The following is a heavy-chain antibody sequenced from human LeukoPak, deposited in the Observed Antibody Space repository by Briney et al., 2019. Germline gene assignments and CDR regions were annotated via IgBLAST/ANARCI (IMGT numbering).Heavy chain of an antibody. V-gene: IGHV4-39*01. CDR3: ARPVVGATTGNWFDP. D-gene: IGHD1-26*01. CDR2: IYYSGST. CDR1: GGSISSSSYY. Sequence: SETLSLTCTVSGGSISSSSYYWGWIRQPPGKGLEWIGSIYYSGSTYYNPSLKSRVTISVDTSKNQFSLKLSSVTAAVTAVYYCARPVVGATTGNWFDPWGQGTLVTVSS. J-gene: IGHJ5*02.